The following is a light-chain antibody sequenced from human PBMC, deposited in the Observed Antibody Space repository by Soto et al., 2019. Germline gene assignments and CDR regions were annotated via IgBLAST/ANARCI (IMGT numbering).Light chain of an antibody. V-gene: IGLV2-14*01. Sequence: QSALTQPASVFGSPGQSITISCTGTSSDVGGYNYVSWYQHHAGKAPRLMIYASSNRPSGVSHRFSGSRSGNTASLTISGLQAEDEADYYCSSYTSGTTLYVFGTGTKLTVL. CDR2: ASS. CDR3: SSYTSGTTLYV. CDR1: SSDVGGYNY. J-gene: IGLJ1*01.